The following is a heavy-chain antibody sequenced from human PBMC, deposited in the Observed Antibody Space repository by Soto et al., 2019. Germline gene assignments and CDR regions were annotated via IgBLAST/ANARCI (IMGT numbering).Heavy chain of an antibody. V-gene: IGHV4-39*01. CDR3: ARHVRRQYFDY. J-gene: IGHJ4*02. Sequence: QLQLQESGPGLVKPSETLSLTCTVSGGSISSSSYYWGWIRQPPGKGLEWIGRIYYSGSTYYNPSLKSRVTISVDTSKNQFSLKLSSVTAADTAVYYCARHVRRQYFDYWGQGTLVTVSS. CDR2: IYYSGST. CDR1: GGSISSSSYY. D-gene: IGHD3-10*02.